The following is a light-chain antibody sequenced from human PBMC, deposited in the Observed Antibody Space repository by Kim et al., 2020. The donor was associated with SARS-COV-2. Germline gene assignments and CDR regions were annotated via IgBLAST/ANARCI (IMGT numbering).Light chain of an antibody. J-gene: IGKJ4*01. CDR1: QSVSSY. Sequence: EIVLTQSPATLSLSPGERATLTCRASQSVSSYLAWYQQKPGQAPRLLIYDASNRATGIPARFSGSGSGTDFTLTISSLEPEDFAVYYCQQRSNWPPRLTFGGGTKVDIK. CDR2: DAS. V-gene: IGKV3-11*01. CDR3: QQRSNWPPRLT.